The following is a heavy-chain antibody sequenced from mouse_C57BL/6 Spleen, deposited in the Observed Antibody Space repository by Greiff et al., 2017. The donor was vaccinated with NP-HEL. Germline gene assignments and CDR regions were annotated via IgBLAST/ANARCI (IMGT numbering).Heavy chain of an antibody. J-gene: IGHJ3*01. CDR2: IDPNSGGT. D-gene: IGHD1-1*01. CDR1: GYTFTSYW. CDR3: ARNYYGSSAWFAD. Sequence: VQLQQSGAELVKPGASVKLSCKASGYTFTSYWMHWVKQRPGRGLEWIGRIDPNSGGTKYNEKFKSKATLTVDKPSSTAYMQLISLTSEDSAVYYCARNYYGSSAWFADWGQGTLVTVA. V-gene: IGHV1-72*01.